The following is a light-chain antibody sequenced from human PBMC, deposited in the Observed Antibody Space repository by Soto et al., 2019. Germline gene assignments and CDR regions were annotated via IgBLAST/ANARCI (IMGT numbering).Light chain of an antibody. CDR3: KQYNDWPPWT. CDR2: GAS. J-gene: IGKJ1*01. V-gene: IGKV3D-15*01. CDR1: QSVSTN. Sequence: EVVLTQSPATLSLSPGERASLSCRASQSVSTNLAWYQQKPGQAPSLLIYGASTRATGITARFSGSGSATEFTITISSLQSEDFAVYYCKQYNDWPPWTFGQGTKVEIK.